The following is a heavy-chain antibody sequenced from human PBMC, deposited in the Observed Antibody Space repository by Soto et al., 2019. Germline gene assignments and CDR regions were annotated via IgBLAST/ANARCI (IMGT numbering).Heavy chain of an antibody. D-gene: IGHD3-9*01. CDR2: IGSGGDT. V-gene: IGHV3-13*01. Sequence: EVQLVESGGGLVQPGGSLRLSCAASGFTLSSYDIHWVRQATGEGLAWVSGIGSGGDTHYADSVKGRCIISREDGKTSLYLQMNNLRVGDTAVYYCTRKTPPTGMEVWGQGATVTVSS. J-gene: IGHJ6*02. CDR1: GFTLSSYD. CDR3: TRKTPPTGMEV.